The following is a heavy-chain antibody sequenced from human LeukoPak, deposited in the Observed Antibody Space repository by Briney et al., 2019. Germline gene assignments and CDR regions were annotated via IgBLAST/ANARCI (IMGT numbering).Heavy chain of an antibody. J-gene: IGHJ5*02. V-gene: IGHV4-34*01. D-gene: IGHD3-10*01. CDR3: ARYTYYYGSGSYFWFDP. CDR2: INHSGST. CDR1: GGSISSYY. Sequence: SETLSLTCTVSGGSISSYYWSWIRQPPGKGLEWIGEINHSGSTNYNPSLKSRVTISADTSKNQFSLKLSSVTAADTAVYYCARYTYYYGSGSYFWFDPWGQGTLVTVSS.